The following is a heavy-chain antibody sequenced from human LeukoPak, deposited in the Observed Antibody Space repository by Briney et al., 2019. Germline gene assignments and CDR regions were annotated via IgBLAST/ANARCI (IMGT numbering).Heavy chain of an antibody. V-gene: IGHV1-8*01. CDR1: GYTFTSYD. CDR2: MNPNSGNT. J-gene: IGHJ5*02. Sequence: ASVKVSCKASGYTFTSYDINWVRQATGQGLEWMGWMNPNSGNTGYAQKFQGRVTMTRNTSISTAYMELSSLRSEDTAVYYCAGEDGVIVGASSDNWFDPWGQGTLVTVSS. CDR3: AGEDGVIVGASSDNWFDP. D-gene: IGHD1-26*01.